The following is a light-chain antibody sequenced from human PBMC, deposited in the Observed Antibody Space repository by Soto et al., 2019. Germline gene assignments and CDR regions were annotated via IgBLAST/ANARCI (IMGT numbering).Light chain of an antibody. CDR1: QSISSY. CDR2: AAS. J-gene: IGKJ4*01. CDR3: QQSYSTPHSLT. Sequence: DIQMTQSPSSLSASVGDRVTITCRASQSISSYLNWYQQKPGKAPKLLIYAASSLQSGVPSRFSGSGSGTDFTLTISSLQPEDFATYYCQQSYSTPHSLTLGGGTKVDIK. V-gene: IGKV1-39*01.